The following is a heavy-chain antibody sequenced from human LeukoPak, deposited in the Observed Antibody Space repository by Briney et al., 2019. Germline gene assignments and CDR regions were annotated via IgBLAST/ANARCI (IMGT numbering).Heavy chain of an antibody. D-gene: IGHD3-22*01. V-gene: IGHV1-2*02. CDR3: ARDQNYYDSTSYYGMDY. Sequence: ASVKVSCKASRYTFTAYCIHWVRQAPGQGLEWMGWINPNSGATNYAQKFQDRVTMTRDTSFSTAYMELSRLRSDDTALYYCARDQNYYDSTSYYGMDYWGQGTLVTVAS. J-gene: IGHJ4*02. CDR2: INPNSGAT. CDR1: RYTFTAYC.